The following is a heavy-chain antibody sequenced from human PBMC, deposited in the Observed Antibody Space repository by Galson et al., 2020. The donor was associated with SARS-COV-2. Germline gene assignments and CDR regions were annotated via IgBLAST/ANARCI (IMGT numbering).Heavy chain of an antibody. CDR1: GFTFSSYG. CDR3: ARDWDPWGVVVAAIPWFDP. V-gene: IGHV3-33*01. D-gene: IGHD2-15*01. Sequence: GESLKISCAASGFTFSSYGMHWVRQAPGKGLEWVAVIWYDGSNKYYADSVKGRFTISRDNSKNTLYLQMNSLRAEDTAVYYCARDWDPWGVVVAAIPWFDPWGQGTLVTVSS. CDR2: IWYDGSNK. J-gene: IGHJ5*02.